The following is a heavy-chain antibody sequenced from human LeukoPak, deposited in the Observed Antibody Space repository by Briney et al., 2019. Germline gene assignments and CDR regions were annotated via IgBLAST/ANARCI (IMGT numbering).Heavy chain of an antibody. J-gene: IGHJ3*02. CDR2: IWYDGSNK. D-gene: IGHD3-22*01. V-gene: IGHV3-33*06. CDR3: AKDGSSGYYPYAFDI. Sequence: PGGSLRLSCAASGFTFTSYGMHWVRQAPGKGLEWVAVIWYDGSNKYYVDSVKCRFTISRDNSKNTLYLQMNSLRAEDTAVYYCAKDGSSGYYPYAFDIWGQGTKVTVSS. CDR1: GFTFTSYG.